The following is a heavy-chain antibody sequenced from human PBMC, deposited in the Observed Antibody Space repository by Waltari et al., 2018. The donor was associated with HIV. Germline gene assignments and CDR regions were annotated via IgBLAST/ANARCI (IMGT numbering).Heavy chain of an antibody. Sequence: QVQLQESGPGQVKPSETLSLTCTVSGGSISTYYWSWIRLPPGKRLECIGYIFYTGRTDHNASLKSRVTISVDTSKTQFSLKLSSVTAADTAVYYCARSGGRAVAGPFDSWGLGTLVTVSS. V-gene: IGHV4-59*01. CDR1: GGSISTYY. CDR2: IFYTGRT. J-gene: IGHJ5*01. CDR3: ARSGGRAVAGPFDS. D-gene: IGHD6-19*01.